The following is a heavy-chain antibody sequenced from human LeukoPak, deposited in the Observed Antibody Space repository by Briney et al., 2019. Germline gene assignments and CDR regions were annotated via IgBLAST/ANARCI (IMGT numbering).Heavy chain of an antibody. CDR3: AKDTEYDFWSGYYTPAFDY. D-gene: IGHD3-3*01. CDR1: GFTFSSYG. CDR2: IWYDGSNK. J-gene: IGHJ4*02. V-gene: IGHV3-33*06. Sequence: GRSLRLSCVASGFTFSSYGMRWVRQAPGRGLGWVAVIWYDGSNKYYADSVTGRFTISRDNSKNTLYLQMNSLKAQDTAVYYCAKDTEYDFWSGYYTPAFDYRGRGTLVTVSS.